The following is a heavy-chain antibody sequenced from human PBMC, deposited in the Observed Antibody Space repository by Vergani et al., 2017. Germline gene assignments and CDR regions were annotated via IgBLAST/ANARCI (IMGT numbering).Heavy chain of an antibody. J-gene: IGHJ6*02. V-gene: IGHV1-69*04. CDR2: IIPILGIA. D-gene: IGHD3-22*01. Sequence: QVQLVQSGAEVKKPGSSVKVSCKASGGTFSSYAISWVRQAPGQGLEWMGRIIPILGIANYAQKFQGRVTITADKSTSTAYMELSSLRAEDTAVYYCARELVRKGSGYSKLRYGMDVWGQGTTVTVSS. CDR1: GGTFSSYA. CDR3: ARELVRKGSGYSKLRYGMDV.